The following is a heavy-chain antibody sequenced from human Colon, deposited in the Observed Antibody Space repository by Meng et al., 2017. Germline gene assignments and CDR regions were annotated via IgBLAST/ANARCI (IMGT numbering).Heavy chain of an antibody. CDR1: GFTCSRYA. V-gene: IGHV3-23*04. Sequence: LVASGGGFVTPAGSLRLSCSAFGFTCSRYAMSWVRQAIGKGLEWVSSISDSDGRTYYADSVKGRFTISRDNSKNTLYLQMNSLRAEDTAVYYCARSGSLGSPRGDWGQGTLVTVSS. D-gene: IGHD3-22*01. CDR2: ISDSDGRT. J-gene: IGHJ4*02. CDR3: ARSGSLGSPRGD.